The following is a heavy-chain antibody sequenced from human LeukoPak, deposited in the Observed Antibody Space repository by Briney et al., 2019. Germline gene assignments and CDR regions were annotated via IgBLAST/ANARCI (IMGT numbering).Heavy chain of an antibody. Sequence: GGSLRLSCAASGFTFSSYSMNWVRQAPGNGLVWVSSISSSSSYIYYADSVKGRFTISRDNAKNSLYLQMNSLRAEDTAVYYCARDLIIPSTMIGSLEYWGQGTLVTVPS. CDR1: GFTFSSYS. J-gene: IGHJ4*02. CDR3: ARDLIIPSTMIGSLEY. V-gene: IGHV3-21*01. CDR2: ISSSSSYI. D-gene: IGHD3-22*01.